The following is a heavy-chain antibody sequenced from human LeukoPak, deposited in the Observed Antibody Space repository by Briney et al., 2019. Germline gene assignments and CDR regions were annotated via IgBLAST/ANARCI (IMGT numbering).Heavy chain of an antibody. CDR2: ISYDESDK. CDR3: AKGVVAATNAAYYGMDV. V-gene: IGHV3-30*18. D-gene: IGHD2-15*01. Sequence: GRSLRLSCAVSGFTLRNYGMHWVRQAPGTGLEWVAVISYDESDKYYADSVKGRFTIPRDNSKNTLYLQINSLRPEGSAVYYCAKGVVAATNAAYYGMDVGGQGTAVTVSS. J-gene: IGHJ6*02. CDR1: GFTLRNYG.